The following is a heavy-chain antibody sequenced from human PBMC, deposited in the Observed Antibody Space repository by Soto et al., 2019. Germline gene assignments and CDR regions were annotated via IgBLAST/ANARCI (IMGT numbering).Heavy chain of an antibody. Sequence: PGESLKISCKGSGYNFAGYWIAWVRQMPGKGLELMGIIYPSDSDTRYRPSFQGQVTISADKSISSAYLQWSSLRASDTAMYYCARGGVSTRTFGYWGQGNPVTVSS. J-gene: IGHJ4*02. V-gene: IGHV5-51*01. D-gene: IGHD3-3*01. CDR1: GYNFAGYW. CDR3: ARGGVSTRTFGY. CDR2: IYPSDSDT.